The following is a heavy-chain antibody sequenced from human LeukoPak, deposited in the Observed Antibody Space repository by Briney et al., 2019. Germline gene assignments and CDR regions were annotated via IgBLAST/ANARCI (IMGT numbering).Heavy chain of an antibody. Sequence: GGSLRLSCAASGFTFSNYWMSWVRQAPGKGLVWVSRINSDGSSRHYADSVKGRFTISRDNAKNTLHLQMTSLRAEDTAVYYCARGGPDSSDYSSLFDYWGRGILVTVSS. CDR3: ARGGPDSSDYSSLFDY. V-gene: IGHV3-74*01. D-gene: IGHD3-22*01. J-gene: IGHJ4*02. CDR1: GFTFSNYW. CDR2: INSDGSSR.